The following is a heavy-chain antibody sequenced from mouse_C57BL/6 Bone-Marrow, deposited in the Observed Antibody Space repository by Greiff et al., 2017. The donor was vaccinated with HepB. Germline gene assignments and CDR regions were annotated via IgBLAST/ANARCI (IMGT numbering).Heavy chain of an antibody. V-gene: IGHV1-4*01. D-gene: IGHD1-1*01. J-gene: IGHJ4*01. CDR2: INPSSGYT. Sequence: VKLQESGAELARPGASVKMSCKASGYTFTSYTMHWVKQRPGQGLEWIGYINPSSGYTKYNQKFKDKATLTADKSSSTAYMQLSSLTSEDSAVYYCARRIYYYGSSPLYAMDYWGQGTSVTVSS. CDR3: ARRIYYYGSSPLYAMDY. CDR1: GYTFTSYT.